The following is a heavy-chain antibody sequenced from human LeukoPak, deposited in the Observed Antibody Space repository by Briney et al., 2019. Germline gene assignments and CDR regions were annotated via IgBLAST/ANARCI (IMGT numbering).Heavy chain of an antibody. V-gene: IGHV4-39*01. Sequence: SETLSLTCTVSGGSISSSSYYWGWIRQPPGKGLEWIGSIYYSGSTYYNPPLKSRVTISVDTSKNQFSLKLSSVTAADTAVYYCARLNYYDSSTLPDYWGQGTLVTVSS. CDR1: GGSISSSSYY. CDR2: IYYSGST. J-gene: IGHJ4*02. D-gene: IGHD3-22*01. CDR3: ARLNYYDSSTLPDY.